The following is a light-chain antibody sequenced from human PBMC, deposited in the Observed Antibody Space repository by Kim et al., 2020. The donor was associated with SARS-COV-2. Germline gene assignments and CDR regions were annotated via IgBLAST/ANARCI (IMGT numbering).Light chain of an antibody. Sequence: QSLYTSCASRRCNIVPTYHVLWCEQHPLTAPKLLLYGNINRPSGVPARFSGSKSGTSASLPITGHQAEDEADYYCQSYDSSLSGYVFGTGTKVTVL. CDR1: RCNIVPTYH. CDR3: QSYDSSLSGYV. V-gene: IGLV1-40*01. J-gene: IGLJ1*01. CDR2: GNI.